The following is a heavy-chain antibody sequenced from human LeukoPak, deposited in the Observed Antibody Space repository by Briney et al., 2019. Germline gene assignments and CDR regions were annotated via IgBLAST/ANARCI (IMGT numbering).Heavy chain of an antibody. CDR1: GFTVSSNY. D-gene: IGHD3-3*01. CDR3: ARSTLRRITIFGVVTITYFDY. Sequence: PGGSLRLSCAASGFTVSSNYMSWVRQAPGKGLEWVSVIYSGGSTYYADSVKGRFTISRDNSKNTLYLQMNSLRAEDTAVYYCARSTLRRITIFGVVTITYFDYWGQGTLVTVSS. J-gene: IGHJ4*02. CDR2: IYSGGST. V-gene: IGHV3-53*05.